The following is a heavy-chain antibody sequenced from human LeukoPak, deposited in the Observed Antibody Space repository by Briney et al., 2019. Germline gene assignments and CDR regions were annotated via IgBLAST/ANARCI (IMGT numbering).Heavy chain of an antibody. Sequence: SETLSLTCTVSGGSISSNSYYWGWIRQPPGKGLEWIGSIYYSGSTYYNPSLKNRLTISVDTSKNQFSLKLSSVTAADTAVYYCAREAVRYYDSSGSEGKWFDPWGQGTLVTVSS. J-gene: IGHJ5*02. V-gene: IGHV4-39*02. D-gene: IGHD3-22*01. CDR1: GGSISSNSYY. CDR2: IYYSGST. CDR3: AREAVRYYDSSGSEGKWFDP.